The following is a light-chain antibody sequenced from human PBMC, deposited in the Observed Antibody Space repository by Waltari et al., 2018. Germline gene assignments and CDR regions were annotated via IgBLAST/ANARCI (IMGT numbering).Light chain of an antibody. CDR1: QSVSSSS. V-gene: IGKV3-20*01. CDR3: QQYCSSPSLT. CDR2: GVS. J-gene: IGKJ4*01. Sequence: EIVLTQPPGTLSLSPGERATLSCRASQSVSSSSLAWYQQKPGQAPRLIIYGVSSRATGIPDRFSVSGSGTDFTLTISRLEPEDFAVYYCQQYCSSPSLTFGGGTKVEIK.